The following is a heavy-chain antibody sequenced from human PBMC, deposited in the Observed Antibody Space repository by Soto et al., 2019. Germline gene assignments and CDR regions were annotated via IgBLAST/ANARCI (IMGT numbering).Heavy chain of an antibody. CDR1: VGTFSSYA. J-gene: IGHJ6*02. V-gene: IGHV1-69*13. D-gene: IGHD6-6*01. CDR3: AGSKYSSSSGLGYYYGMDV. CDR2: IIPIFGTA. Sequence: SVKVPYKASVGTFSSYAIILVRQSPGQGLEWMGGIIPIFGTANYAQKFQGRVTITADESTSTAYMELSSLRSEDTAVYYCAGSKYSSSSGLGYYYGMDVWGQGTTVTVSS.